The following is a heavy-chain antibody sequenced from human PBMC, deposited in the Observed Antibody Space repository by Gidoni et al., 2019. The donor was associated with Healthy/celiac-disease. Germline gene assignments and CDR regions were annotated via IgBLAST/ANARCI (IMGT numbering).Heavy chain of an antibody. CDR3: ARPSAHWYFDL. J-gene: IGHJ2*01. CDR1: GFTFSSYG. V-gene: IGHV3-33*01. CDR2: IWYDGSNK. Sequence: QVQLVESGGGVVQPGRSLRLSCAASGFTFSSYGMHWVRQAPGKGLEWVAVIWYDGSNKYYADSVKGRFTISRDNSKNTLYLQMNSLRAEDTAVYYCARPSAHWYFDLWGRGTLVTVSS.